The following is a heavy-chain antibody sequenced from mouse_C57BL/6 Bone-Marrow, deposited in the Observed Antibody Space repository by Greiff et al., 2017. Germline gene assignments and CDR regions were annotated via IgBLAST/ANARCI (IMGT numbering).Heavy chain of an antibody. V-gene: IGHV5-15*01. Sequence: EVMLVESGGGLVQPGGSLKLSCAASGFTFSDYGMAWVRQAPRKGPEWVAFISNLAYSIYYADTVTGRFTISRKNAKNTLYLEMSSLRSEDTAMYYCARRAGTNYAMDYWGQGTSVTVSS. J-gene: IGHJ4*01. D-gene: IGHD4-1*01. CDR1: GFTFSDYG. CDR2: ISNLAYSI. CDR3: ARRAGTNYAMDY.